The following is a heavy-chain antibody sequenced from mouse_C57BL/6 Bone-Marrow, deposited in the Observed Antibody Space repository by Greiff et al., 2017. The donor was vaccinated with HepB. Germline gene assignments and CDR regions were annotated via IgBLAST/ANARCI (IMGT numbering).Heavy chain of an antibody. CDR2: IYPGDGDT. D-gene: IGHD2-1*01. Sequence: VKLQQSGPELVKPGASVKISCKASGYAFSSSWMNWVKQRPGKGLEWIGRIYPGDGDTNYNGKFKGKATLTADKSSSTAYMQLSSLTSEDSAVYFCARWKARSTMDYWGQGTTLTVSS. CDR3: ARWKARSTMDY. V-gene: IGHV1-82*01. CDR1: GYAFSSSW. J-gene: IGHJ2*01.